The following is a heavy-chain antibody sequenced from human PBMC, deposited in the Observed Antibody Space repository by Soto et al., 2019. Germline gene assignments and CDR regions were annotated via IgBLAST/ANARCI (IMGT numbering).Heavy chain of an antibody. CDR1: GFTFSSYA. J-gene: IGHJ6*02. Sequence: GGSLRLSCAASGFTFSSYAMSWVRQAPGKGLEWVSAISGSGGSTYYADSVKGRFTISRDNSKNTLYLQMNSLRAEDTAVYYCAKRGYCSSTSCYDYYYYGMDVWGQGTTVTVSS. V-gene: IGHV3-23*01. D-gene: IGHD2-2*01. CDR3: AKRGYCSSTSCYDYYYYGMDV. CDR2: ISGSGGST.